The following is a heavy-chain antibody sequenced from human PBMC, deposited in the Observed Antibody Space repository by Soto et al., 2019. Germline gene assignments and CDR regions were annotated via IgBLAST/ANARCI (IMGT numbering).Heavy chain of an antibody. J-gene: IGHJ4*02. D-gene: IGHD3-22*01. CDR2: ISYDGSNK. V-gene: IGHV3-30-3*01. CDR3: LVITMGSLY. Sequence: QVQLVESGGGVVQPGRSLRLSCAASGFTFSSYAMHWVRQAPGKGLEWVAVISYDGSNKYYADSVKGRFTISRDNSKNTLYLQMNSLRAEDTAVYYSLVITMGSLYWGQGTLVTVSS. CDR1: GFTFSSYA.